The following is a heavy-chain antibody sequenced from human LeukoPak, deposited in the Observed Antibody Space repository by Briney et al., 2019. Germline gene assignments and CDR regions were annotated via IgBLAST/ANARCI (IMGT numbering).Heavy chain of an antibody. V-gene: IGHV3-30*18. CDR3: AKSSIAAAGGFDY. Sequence: GGSLRLSCAASGFTFSSYGMHWVRQAPGKGLEGVAVISYDGSNKYYADSVKGRFTISRDNSKNTLYLQMNSLRAEDTAVYYCAKSSIAAAGGFDYWGQGTLVTVSS. D-gene: IGHD6-13*01. CDR1: GFTFSSYG. CDR2: ISYDGSNK. J-gene: IGHJ4*02.